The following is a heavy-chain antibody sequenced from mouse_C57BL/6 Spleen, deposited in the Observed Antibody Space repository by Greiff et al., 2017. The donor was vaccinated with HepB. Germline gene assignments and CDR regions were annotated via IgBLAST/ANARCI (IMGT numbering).Heavy chain of an antibody. CDR2: IHPNSGST. J-gene: IGHJ1*03. CDR3: ARRKGITTDWYFDV. V-gene: IGHV1-64*01. D-gene: IGHD1-1*01. Sequence: QVQLKQPGAELVKPGASVKLSCKASGYTFTSYWMHWVKQRPGQGLEWIGMIHPNSGSTNYNEKFKSKATLTVDKSSSTAYMQLSSLTSEDSAVYYCARRKGITTDWYFDVWGTGTTVTVSS. CDR1: GYTFTSYW.